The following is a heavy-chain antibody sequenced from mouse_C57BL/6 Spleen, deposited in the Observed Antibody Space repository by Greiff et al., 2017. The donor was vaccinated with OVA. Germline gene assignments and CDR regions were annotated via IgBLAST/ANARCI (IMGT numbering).Heavy chain of an antibody. D-gene: IGHD2-3*01. CDR1: GFTFSSYG. Sequence: EVKLVESGGDLVKPGGSLKLSCAASGFTFSSYGMSWVRQTPDKRLEWVATISSGGSYTYYPDSVKGRFTISRDNAKNTLYLQMSSLKSEDTAMYYCARRDGYSGYFDYWGQGTTLTVSS. V-gene: IGHV5-6*02. CDR2: ISSGGSYT. CDR3: ARRDGYSGYFDY. J-gene: IGHJ2*01.